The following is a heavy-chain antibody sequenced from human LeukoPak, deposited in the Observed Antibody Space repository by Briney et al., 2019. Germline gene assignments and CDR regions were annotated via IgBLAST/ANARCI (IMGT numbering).Heavy chain of an antibody. CDR1: GFTFSTYG. Sequence: GGSLRLSCAASGFTFSTYGMHWVRQAPGKGLEWVAVISFDGTHKYYADSVKGRFTISRDNSKNTLDLEMSSLRAEDTAFYYCARDDEAIRETTWRSLWFGELGGYWGQGTLVTVSS. D-gene: IGHD3-10*01. CDR3: ARDDEAIRETTWRSLWFGELGGY. V-gene: IGHV3-30*03. J-gene: IGHJ4*02. CDR2: ISFDGTHK.